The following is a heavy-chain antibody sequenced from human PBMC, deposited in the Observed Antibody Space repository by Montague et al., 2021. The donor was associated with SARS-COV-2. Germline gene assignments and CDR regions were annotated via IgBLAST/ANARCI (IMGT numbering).Heavy chain of an antibody. Sequence: SETLSLICTVSGGSISGYYWSWIRQSPGKGLEWIGYIYYSGSTKYNPFLESRVTVSVDRSKNQVSLKLSSVTPAGTAVYYCARLLRSCSNGVCRTYYYYAMDVWGQGTTVTVSS. CDR2: IYYSGST. V-gene: IGHV4-59*01. CDR1: GGSISGYY. D-gene: IGHD2-8*01. J-gene: IGHJ6*02. CDR3: ARLLRSCSNGVCRTYYYYAMDV.